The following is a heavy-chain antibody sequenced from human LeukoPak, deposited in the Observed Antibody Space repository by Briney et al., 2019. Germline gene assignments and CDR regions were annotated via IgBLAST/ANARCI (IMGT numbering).Heavy chain of an antibody. D-gene: IGHD6-13*01. V-gene: IGHV4-34*01. CDR2: INHSGST. CDR1: GGSFSGYY. CDR3: ARSIAAAGPGPFDY. Sequence: KPSETLSLTCAVYGGSFSGYYWSWIRQPPGKGLEWIGEINHSGSTNYNPSLKSRVTISVNTSKNQFSLKLSSVTAADTAVYYCARSIAAAGPGPFDYWGQGSLVTVSS. J-gene: IGHJ4*02.